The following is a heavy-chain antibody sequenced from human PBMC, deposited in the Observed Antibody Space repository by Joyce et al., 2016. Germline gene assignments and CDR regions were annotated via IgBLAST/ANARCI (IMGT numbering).Heavy chain of an antibody. V-gene: IGHV2-5*02. CDR1: GFSLSTSGVG. CDR2: IYWDDGK. D-gene: IGHD6-25*01. Sequence: QVTLKESGPTLVKPTQTLTLTCTFSGFSLSTSGVGVGWIRQPPGKALEWLALIYWDDGKRYSSSLKSRLTITKDTSKNQVVLTMTNMDPVDTATYYCAHAPATDRYYGMDVWGQGTTVTVSS. J-gene: IGHJ6*02. CDR3: AHAPATDRYYGMDV.